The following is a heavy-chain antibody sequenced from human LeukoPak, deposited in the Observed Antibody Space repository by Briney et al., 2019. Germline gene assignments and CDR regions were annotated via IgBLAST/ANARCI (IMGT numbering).Heavy chain of an antibody. V-gene: IGHV3-48*04. CDR2: IEISSGNT. CDR1: GFPFNDYS. Sequence: AGGSLRLSCAASGFPFNDYSMNWVRQAPGKGLEWISYIEISSGNTKYADSVKGRFTISGDNAKNSLYLQMNNLRVEDTAVYYCARDHNYAFDNWGQGTLVIVSS. CDR3: ARDHNYAFDN. J-gene: IGHJ4*02. D-gene: IGHD1-1*01.